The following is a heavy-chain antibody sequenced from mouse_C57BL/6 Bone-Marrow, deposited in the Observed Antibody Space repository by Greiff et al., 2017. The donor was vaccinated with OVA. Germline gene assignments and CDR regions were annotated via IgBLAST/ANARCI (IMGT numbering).Heavy chain of an antibody. CDR2: IYPGNSDT. CDR1: GYTFTSYW. D-gene: IGHD3-2*02. V-gene: IGHV1-5*01. Sequence: VQLQQSGTVLARPGASVKMSCKTSGYTFTSYWMHWVKQRPGQGLEWIGAIYPGNSDTSYNQKFKGKAKLTAVTSASTAYMELSSLTNEDSAVYYCTRFVTFLGYPRDYWGQGTTLTVSS. CDR3: TRFVTFLGYPRDY. J-gene: IGHJ2*01.